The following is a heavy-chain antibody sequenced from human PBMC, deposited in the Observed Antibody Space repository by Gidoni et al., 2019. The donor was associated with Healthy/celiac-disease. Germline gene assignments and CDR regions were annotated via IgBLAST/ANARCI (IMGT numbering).Heavy chain of an antibody. Sequence: QVQLVESGGGVVQPGRSLRLSCAASGFTFSSYGMHWVRQAPGKGLEWVAVISYDGSNKYYADSVKGRFTISRDNSKNTLYLQMNSLRAEDTAVYYCAKFRHLGPLEWLSYYYYGMDVWGQGTTVTVSS. J-gene: IGHJ6*02. CDR3: AKFRHLGPLEWLSYYYYGMDV. D-gene: IGHD3-3*01. CDR1: GFTFSSYG. CDR2: ISYDGSNK. V-gene: IGHV3-30*18.